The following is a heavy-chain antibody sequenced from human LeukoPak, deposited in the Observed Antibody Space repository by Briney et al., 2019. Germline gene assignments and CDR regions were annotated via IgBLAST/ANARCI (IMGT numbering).Heavy chain of an antibody. J-gene: IGHJ4*02. CDR1: GLTYSSYW. CDR3: ARESYRRDY. CDR2: IKQGGSEK. Sequence: GGSLRLFCGASGLTYSSYWMSWVRQAPGKGLEGVANIKQGGSEKYYVYSVKGRFTISRDNAKNSLYLQMNSLRAEDTAVYYCARESYRRDYWGQGTLVTVSS. V-gene: IGHV3-7*01. D-gene: IGHD5-18*01.